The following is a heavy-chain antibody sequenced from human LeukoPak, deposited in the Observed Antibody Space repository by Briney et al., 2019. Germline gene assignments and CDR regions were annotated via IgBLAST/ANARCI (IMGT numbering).Heavy chain of an antibody. CDR2: IYYSGST. CDR1: GGSISSYY. J-gene: IGHJ4*02. D-gene: IGHD2-15*01. V-gene: IGHV4-59*08. Sequence: SETLSLTCTVSGGSISSYYWSWIRQPPGKGLEWIGYIYYSGSTNYNPSLKSRVTISVHTSKNQFSLKLSSVTAADTAVYYCARLEGGIVVVVADWGQGTLVTVSS. CDR3: ARLEGGIVVVVAD.